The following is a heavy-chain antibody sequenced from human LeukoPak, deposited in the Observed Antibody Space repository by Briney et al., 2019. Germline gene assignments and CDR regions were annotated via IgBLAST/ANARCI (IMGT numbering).Heavy chain of an antibody. CDR1: GGPISSYY. CDR2: IYTSGST. CDR3: ARKGQGGYCSSTSCYEKGAFDI. Sequence: PSETLSLTCTVSGGPISSYYWSWIRQPAGKGLEWIGRIYTSGSTNYNPSLKSRVTISVDKSKNQFSLKLSSVTAADTAVYYCARKGQGGYCSSTSCYEKGAFDIWGQGTMVTVSS. D-gene: IGHD2-2*01. V-gene: IGHV4-4*07. J-gene: IGHJ3*02.